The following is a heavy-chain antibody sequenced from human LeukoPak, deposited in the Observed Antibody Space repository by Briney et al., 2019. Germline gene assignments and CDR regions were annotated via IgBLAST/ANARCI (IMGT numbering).Heavy chain of an antibody. Sequence: ASVKVSCKASGYTFTSYVINWVRQAPGQGLEWMGWMNPNSGNTGYAQKFQGRVTMTRNTSISTAYMELSSLRSEDTAVYYCARGLDSSGWYNYYYYYGMDVWGQGTTVTVSS. CDR1: GYTFTSYV. CDR3: ARGLDSSGWYNYYYYYGMDV. V-gene: IGHV1-8*01. J-gene: IGHJ6*02. CDR2: MNPNSGNT. D-gene: IGHD6-19*01.